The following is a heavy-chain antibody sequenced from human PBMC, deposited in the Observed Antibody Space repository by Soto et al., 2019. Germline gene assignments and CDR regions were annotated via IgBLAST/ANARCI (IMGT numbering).Heavy chain of an antibody. CDR2: IDHSGKT. CDR3: ARSNVSSGIIGVY. V-gene: IGHV4-39*01. J-gene: IGHJ4*02. Sequence: PSETRSLTCTVSGGSISSSTYNWGWTRQSPGKGLEWIGSIDHSGKTYYNPSLKGRVIVSVDTSRNQFSLKLISVTAADTAVYYCARSNVSSGIIGVYWGQGALVTVSS. D-gene: IGHD1-20*01. CDR1: GGSISSSTYN.